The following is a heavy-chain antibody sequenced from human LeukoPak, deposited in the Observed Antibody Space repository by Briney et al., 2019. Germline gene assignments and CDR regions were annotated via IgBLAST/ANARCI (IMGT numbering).Heavy chain of an antibody. CDR2: IYSGGDT. CDR1: GFTVSSNY. Sequence: GGSLRLSCAASGFTVSSNYVSWVRQAPGKGLEWVSVIYSGGDTYYADSVKGRFTLSRDNSKNLLYLQMNSLRAEDTAVYYCAGGGAARSAGHWGRGSLVTVSS. D-gene: IGHD6-6*01. V-gene: IGHV3-53*01. CDR3: AGGGAARSAGH. J-gene: IGHJ4*02.